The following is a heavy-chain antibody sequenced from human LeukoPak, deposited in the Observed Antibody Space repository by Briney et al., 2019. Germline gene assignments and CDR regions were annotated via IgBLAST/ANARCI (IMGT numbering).Heavy chain of an antibody. D-gene: IGHD3-10*01. Sequence: PSETLSLTCTVSGASISSSYWSWIRQPPGKGLEWLAFIHYTGETNYNPSLRSRLTISVDTSKSQFSLRLSSLTAANTAIYYCARDIYGSGYGYFDQWGQGALVTVSS. V-gene: IGHV4-59*01. J-gene: IGHJ4*02. CDR1: GASISSSY. CDR3: ARDIYGSGYGYFDQ. CDR2: IHYTGET.